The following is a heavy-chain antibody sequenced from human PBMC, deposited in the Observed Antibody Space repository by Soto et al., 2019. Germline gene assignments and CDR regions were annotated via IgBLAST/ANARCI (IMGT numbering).Heavy chain of an antibody. CDR3: ASTWELPWSRVSAFDI. Sequence: GASVKVSCKASGYTFTSYDINWVRQATGQGLEWMGWMNPNSGNTGYAQKFQGRVTMTRNTSISTAYMELSSLRSEDTAVYYCASTWELPWSRVSAFDIWGQGTMVTVSS. J-gene: IGHJ3*02. D-gene: IGHD1-26*01. V-gene: IGHV1-8*01. CDR1: GYTFTSYD. CDR2: MNPNSGNT.